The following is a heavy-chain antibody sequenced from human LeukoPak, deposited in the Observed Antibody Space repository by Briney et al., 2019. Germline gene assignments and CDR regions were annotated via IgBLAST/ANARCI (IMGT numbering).Heavy chain of an antibody. V-gene: IGHV3-30*18. Sequence: PGGSLRLSCAASGFTFSSYGMHWVRQAPGKGLEWVAVISYDGSNKYYADSVKGRFTISRDNSKNTLYLQMNSLGAEDTAVYYCAKVTAARSYYYYGMDVWGQGTTVTVSS. D-gene: IGHD6-6*01. J-gene: IGHJ6*02. CDR2: ISYDGSNK. CDR3: AKVTAARSYYYYGMDV. CDR1: GFTFSSYG.